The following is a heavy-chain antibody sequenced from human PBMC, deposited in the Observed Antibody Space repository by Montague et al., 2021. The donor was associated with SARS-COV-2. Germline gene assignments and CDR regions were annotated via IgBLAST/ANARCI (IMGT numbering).Heavy chain of an antibody. D-gene: IGHD1-1*01. CDR2: ISYSGAT. Sequence: SETLSLTCTVSGGSMSTVNYYWVWVRRTPGKGLDWVGSISYSGATYYNPSLETRVSISRATSQSQFSLEPRSVTAADTAVYYCARERQEVGIYFDPWGHGTLVTVSS. CDR3: ARERQEVGIYFDP. V-gene: IGHV4-39*07. CDR1: GGSMSTVNYY. J-gene: IGHJ5*02.